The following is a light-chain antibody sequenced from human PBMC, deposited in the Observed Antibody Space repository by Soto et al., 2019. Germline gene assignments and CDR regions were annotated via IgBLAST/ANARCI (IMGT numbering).Light chain of an antibody. CDR3: KLYGSSQT. CDR2: GAS. Sequence: EIVLTQSPGTLSLSPGERATLSCRASQSVSSSYLAWYQQKPGQAPRLLIYGASSRATGIPDRFSGSGSGTDFTLTISRLEHENVAGFYCKLYGSSQTFGQGTKV. CDR1: QSVSSSY. V-gene: IGKV3-20*01. J-gene: IGKJ1*01.